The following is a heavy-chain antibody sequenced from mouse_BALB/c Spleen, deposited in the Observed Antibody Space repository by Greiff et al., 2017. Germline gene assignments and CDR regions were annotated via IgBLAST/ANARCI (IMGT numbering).Heavy chain of an antibody. CDR3: ARSAYGNFYAMDY. D-gene: IGHD2-10*02. V-gene: IGHV5-17*02. Sequence: EVQVVESGGGLVQPGGSRKLSCAASGFTFSSFGMHWVRQAPEKGLEWVAYISSGSSTIYYADTVKGRFTISRDNPKNTLFLQMTSLRSEDTAMYYCARSAYGNFYAMDYWGQGTSVTVSA. J-gene: IGHJ4*01. CDR2: ISSGSSTI. CDR1: GFTFSSFG.